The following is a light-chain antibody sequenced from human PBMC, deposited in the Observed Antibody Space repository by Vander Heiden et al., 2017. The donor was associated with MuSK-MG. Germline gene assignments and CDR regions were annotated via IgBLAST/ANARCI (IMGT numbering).Light chain of an antibody. J-gene: IGLJ3*02. CDR2: GNN. V-gene: IGLV1-40*01. CDR1: SSNIGANNN. CDR3: QSYDTSMSGLV. Sequence: QSVLTQPPAVSGAPGHRVTISCTGTSSNIGANNNVHWYQQLPGTAPKLLIYGNNNRPSGVPDRFSGSKSGTSASLAITGLQAEDEADYYCQSYDTSMSGLVFGGGTKLTVL.